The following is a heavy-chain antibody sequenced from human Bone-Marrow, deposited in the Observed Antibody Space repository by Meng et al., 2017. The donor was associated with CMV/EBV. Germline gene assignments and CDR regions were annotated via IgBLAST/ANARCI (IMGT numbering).Heavy chain of an antibody. J-gene: IGHJ4*02. CDR1: GFTFSTYT. CDR2: ISYDGSNI. V-gene: IGHV3-30*04. CDR3: ARPRGY. Sequence: GGSLRLSCAASGFTFSTYTLHWVRQAPGKGLEWLTVISYDGSNIYYADSVKGRFTISRDNSKNTLYLQMNSLRVEDTAVYYCARPRGYWGQGTLVTVSS. D-gene: IGHD7-27*01.